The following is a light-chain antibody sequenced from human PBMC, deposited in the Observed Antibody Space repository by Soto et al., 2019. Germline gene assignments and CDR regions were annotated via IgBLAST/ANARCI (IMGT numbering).Light chain of an antibody. CDR3: QQYYNLPIT. CDR2: DAS. J-gene: IGKJ5*01. Sequence: DIQMTQSPSSLSASVVDRFTITFHASQDIANYLNWYQQKPGKAPNLLIYDASILQTGVPSRFSGGGFGTDFTLTISSLQPEDIATYYCQQYYNLPITFGQGTRLEIK. V-gene: IGKV1-33*01. CDR1: QDIANY.